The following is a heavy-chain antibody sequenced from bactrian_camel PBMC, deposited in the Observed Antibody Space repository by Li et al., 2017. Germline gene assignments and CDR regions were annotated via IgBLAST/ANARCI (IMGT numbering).Heavy chain of an antibody. V-gene: IGHV3S9*01. J-gene: IGHJ6*01. CDR3: RPSGRCWGY. D-gene: IGHD5*01. CDR1: GYTYSSNC. Sequence: HVQLVESGGGSVQPGGSLRLSCDASGYTYSSNCMGWFRQAPGKGLEWVSSRSSEGTTTYADSVKARFVVSMDKAKDTVYLTMNSLKPEDTAMYSCRPSGRCWGYWGQGTQVTVS. CDR2: RSSEGTT.